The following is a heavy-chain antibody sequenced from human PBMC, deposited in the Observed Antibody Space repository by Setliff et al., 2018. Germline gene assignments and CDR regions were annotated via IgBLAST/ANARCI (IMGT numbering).Heavy chain of an antibody. Sequence: PSETLSLTCAVSGYSISSGYHWGWIRQPPGKGLEWIGSIYHSGSTYYNPSLKSRVTISVDTSKNQFSLKLSSVTAADTAVYYCASDYYDSSGYYPVPVYLDYWGQGTLVTVSS. CDR1: GYSISSGYH. J-gene: IGHJ4*02. V-gene: IGHV4-38-2*01. CDR3: ASDYYDSSGYYPVPVYLDY. D-gene: IGHD3-22*01. CDR2: IYHSGST.